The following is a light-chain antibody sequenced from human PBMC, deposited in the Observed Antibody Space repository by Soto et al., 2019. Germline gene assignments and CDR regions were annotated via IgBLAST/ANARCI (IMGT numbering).Light chain of an antibody. J-gene: IGLJ2*01. Sequence: QSVLTQPPSVSAAPGQKVTISCSGSSSNIGNNYVSWYQQLPGTAPKLLIYDNNKRPSGIPDRFSGSKSGTSATLGITGLQTGYEAYYYCGTWDSSLSVVGGGTKLTVL. CDR1: SSNIGNNY. V-gene: IGLV1-51*01. CDR3: GTWDSSLSV. CDR2: DNN.